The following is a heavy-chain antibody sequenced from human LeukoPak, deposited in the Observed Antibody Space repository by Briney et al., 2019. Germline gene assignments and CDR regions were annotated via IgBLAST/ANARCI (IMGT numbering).Heavy chain of an antibody. CDR1: SEPFIGYF. CDR2: INHSGST. J-gene: IGHJ4*02. D-gene: IGHD6-13*01. CDR3: AREEYSSDWYGHDS. Sequence: SETLSLTCAVYSEPFIGYFWSWIRQPPGKGLEWIGEINHSGSTNYNPSLKSRVTLSVDTSKNQFSLRLTSVTAADTAFYYCAREEYSSDWYGHDSWGQGTLVTVSS. V-gene: IGHV4-34*10.